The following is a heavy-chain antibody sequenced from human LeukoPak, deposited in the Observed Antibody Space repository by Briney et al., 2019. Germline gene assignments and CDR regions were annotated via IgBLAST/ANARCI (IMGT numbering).Heavy chain of an antibody. CDR3: ARVVGGRAAAGTFYGMDV. CDR1: GGTFSSYA. D-gene: IGHD6-13*01. Sequence: ASVKVSCKASGGTFSSYAISWVRQAPGQGLEWMGGIIPIFGTANYAQKFQGRVTITADESTITAYMELSSLRSEDTAVYYCARVVGGRAAAGTFYGMDVWGQGTTVTVSS. V-gene: IGHV1-69*13. CDR2: IIPIFGTA. J-gene: IGHJ6*02.